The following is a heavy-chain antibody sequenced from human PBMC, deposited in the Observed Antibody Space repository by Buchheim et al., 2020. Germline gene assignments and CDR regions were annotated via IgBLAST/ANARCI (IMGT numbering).Heavy chain of an antibody. V-gene: IGHV3-23*04. CDR3: ARRMTFGATPGLDP. CDR1: GFTFSSYA. J-gene: IGHJ5*02. Sequence: EVQVVESGGGLAQPGGSLRLSCAASGFTFSSYAMTWVRQAPGKGLEWVSTIFNTAGGTYYADSVKGRFTISRDNSQNMVYLQMNTLGAEDTALYYCARRMTFGATPGLDPWGQGTL. D-gene: IGHD3/OR15-3a*01. CDR2: IFNTAGGT.